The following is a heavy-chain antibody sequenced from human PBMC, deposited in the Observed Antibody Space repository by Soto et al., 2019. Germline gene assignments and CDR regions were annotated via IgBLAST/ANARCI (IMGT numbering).Heavy chain of an antibody. J-gene: IGHJ5*02. CDR2: IYWNDDK. V-gene: IGHV2-5*01. Sequence: QSGPTLVNPTQTLTLTCTFSGFSLSTSGVGVGWIRQPPGKALEWLALIYWNDDKRYSPSLKSRLTITKDTSKNQVVLTMTNMDPVDTATYSCPHRPPDDCSTTTCPFFGPNGFDPWGQGARVRVSS. CDR3: PHRPPDDCSTTTCPFFGPNGFDP. CDR1: GFSLSTSGVG. D-gene: IGHD2-2*01.